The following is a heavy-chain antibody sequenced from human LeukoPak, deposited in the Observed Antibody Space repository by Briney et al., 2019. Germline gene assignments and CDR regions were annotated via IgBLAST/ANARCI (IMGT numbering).Heavy chain of an antibody. CDR2: INPSGGST. Sequence: WASVKVSCKASGYTFTSYYMHWVRQAPGQGLEWMGIINPSGGSTSYAQKFQGRVTMTRDTSTSTVYMELSSLRSEDTAVYYCARDLCMTGTTYYGMDVWGQGTTVTVSS. D-gene: IGHD1-7*01. CDR1: GYTFTSYY. J-gene: IGHJ6*02. CDR3: ARDLCMTGTTYYGMDV. V-gene: IGHV1-46*01.